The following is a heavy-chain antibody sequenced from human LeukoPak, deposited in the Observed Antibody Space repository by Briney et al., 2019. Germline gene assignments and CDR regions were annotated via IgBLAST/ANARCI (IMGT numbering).Heavy chain of an antibody. D-gene: IGHD3-22*01. CDR3: ARDYYYDSSGYYSGFDYFDY. Sequence: GGSLRLSCAASGFTFSSYSMNWVRQAPGKGLEWVSSISSSSYIYYADSVKGRFTISRDNAKNSLYLQMNSLRAEDTAVYYCARDYYYDSSGYYSGFDYFDYWGQGTLVTVSS. CDR2: ISSSSYI. CDR1: GFTFSSYS. V-gene: IGHV3-21*01. J-gene: IGHJ4*02.